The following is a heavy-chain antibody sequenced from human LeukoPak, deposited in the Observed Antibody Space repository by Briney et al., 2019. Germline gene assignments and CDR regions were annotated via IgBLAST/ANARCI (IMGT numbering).Heavy chain of an antibody. CDR1: GXSIXXYY. CDR2: IYYSGST. J-gene: IGHJ4*02. D-gene: IGHD6-19*01. CDR3: TRQLRGEAVAGHLQPFDY. V-gene: IGHV4-59*08. Sequence: SETLSLTCTVSGXSIXXYYXXWXXXPXGXGLXXXXXIYYSGSTNYNPSLKSRVTISVDTSKNQFSLKLSSVTAADTAVYFCTRQLRGEAVAGHLQPFDYWGQGTLVTVSS.